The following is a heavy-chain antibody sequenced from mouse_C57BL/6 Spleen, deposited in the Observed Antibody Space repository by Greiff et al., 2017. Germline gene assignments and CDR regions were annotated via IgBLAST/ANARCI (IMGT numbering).Heavy chain of an antibody. V-gene: IGHV1-54*01. CDR3: ARWDYGSSYAMGC. J-gene: IGHJ4*01. CDR1: GYAFTNYL. D-gene: IGHD1-1*01. Sequence: VQLQQSGAELVRPGTSVKVSCKASGYAFTNYLIEWVKQRPGQGLEWIGVINPGSGGTNYNEKFKGKATLTADKSSSTAYMQLSSLTSEDSAVYFCARWDYGSSYAMGCWGQGASVTVSS. CDR2: INPGSGGT.